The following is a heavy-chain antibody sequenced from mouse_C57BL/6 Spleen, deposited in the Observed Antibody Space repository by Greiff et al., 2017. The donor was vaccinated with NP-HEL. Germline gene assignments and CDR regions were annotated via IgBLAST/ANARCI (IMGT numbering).Heavy chain of an antibody. V-gene: IGHV3-6*01. Sequence: DVKLQESGPGLVKPSQSLSLTCSVTGYSITSGYYWNWIRQFPGNKLEWMGYISYDGSNNYNPSLKNRISITRDTSKNQFFLKLNSVTTEDTATYYCASRGGSLYAMDYWGQGTSVTVSS. CDR3: ASRGGSLYAMDY. J-gene: IGHJ4*01. CDR2: ISYDGSN. CDR1: GYSITSGYY. D-gene: IGHD3-3*01.